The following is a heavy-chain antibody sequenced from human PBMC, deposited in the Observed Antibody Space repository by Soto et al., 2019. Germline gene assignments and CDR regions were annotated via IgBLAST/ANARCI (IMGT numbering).Heavy chain of an antibody. CDR1: GYTFTSYG. V-gene: IGHV1-18*01. CDR2: ISAYNGNT. D-gene: IGHD2-2*01. Sequence: QVQLVPSGAEVKKPGASVKVSCKASGYTFTSYGISWVRQAPGQGLEWMGWISAYNGNTNYAQKLQGRVTMTTDTSTSTANMELRSLRPDDTAVYYCARVTRDQLPIDHGGQGTLVTVSS. J-gene: IGHJ4*02. CDR3: ARVTRDQLPIDH.